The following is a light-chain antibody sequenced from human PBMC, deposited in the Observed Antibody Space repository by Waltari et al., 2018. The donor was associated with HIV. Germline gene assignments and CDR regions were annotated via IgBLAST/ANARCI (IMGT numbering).Light chain of an antibody. J-gene: IGLJ1*01. Sequence: SAMTLGACVALSGGRIINITCSGFPSALGDYNYISWYQQYQGKVPKLIIYDVKYRPSGVSNRFSGSKSDSAAFLNISGLQTEDEAVYHCCSYTSGSTHVFGTGTEVTVL. CDR1: PSALGDYNY. CDR3: CSYTSGSTHV. CDR2: DVK. V-gene: IGLV2-14*03.